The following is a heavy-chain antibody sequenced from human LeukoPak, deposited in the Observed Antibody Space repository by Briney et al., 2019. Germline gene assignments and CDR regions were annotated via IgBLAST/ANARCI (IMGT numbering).Heavy chain of an antibody. J-gene: IGHJ3*02. CDR3: ARDSLHPLAAAGDRAFDI. V-gene: IGHV4-4*02. CDR1: GFTFSSYAM. CDR2: IYHSGST. D-gene: IGHD6-13*01. Sequence: GSLRLSCAASGFTFSSYAMSWVRQAPGKGLEWIGEIYHSGSTNYNPSLKSRVTISVDKSKNQFSLKLSSVTAADTAVYYCARDSLHPLAAAGDRAFDIWGQGTMVTVSS.